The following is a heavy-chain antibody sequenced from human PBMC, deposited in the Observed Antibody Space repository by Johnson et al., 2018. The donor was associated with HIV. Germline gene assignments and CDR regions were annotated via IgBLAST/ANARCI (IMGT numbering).Heavy chain of an antibody. V-gene: IGHV3-66*02. J-gene: IGHJ3*02. CDR3: AREQATLWFRAYCGGDCSPGSAFDI. CDR2: IYSGGST. CDR1: GFTVSSNY. D-gene: IGHD2-21*01. Sequence: VQLVESGGGLVQPGGSLRLSCAASGFTVSSNYMSWVRQAPGKGLEWVLVIYSGGSTYYADSVKGRFTISRDNSKNTLYLQMNSLRPEDTAVYYCAREQATLWFRAYCGGDCSPGSAFDIWGRGTMVTVSS.